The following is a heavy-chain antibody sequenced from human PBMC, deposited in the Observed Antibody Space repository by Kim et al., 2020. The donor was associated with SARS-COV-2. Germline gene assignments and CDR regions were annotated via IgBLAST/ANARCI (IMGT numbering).Heavy chain of an antibody. Sequence: SMKVSCKASGGTFSSYAISWVRQAPGQGLEWMGRIIPILGIANYAQKFQGRVTITADKSTSTAYMELSSLRSEDTAVYYCARSALAYCGGDCYSDGYFDLWGRGTLVTVSS. J-gene: IGHJ2*01. CDR2: IIPILGIA. CDR1: GGTFSSYA. D-gene: IGHD2-21*02. CDR3: ARSALAYCGGDCYSDGYFDL. V-gene: IGHV1-69*04.